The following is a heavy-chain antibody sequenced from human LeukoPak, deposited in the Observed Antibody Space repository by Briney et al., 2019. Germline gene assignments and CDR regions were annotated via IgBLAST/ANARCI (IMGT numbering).Heavy chain of an antibody. Sequence: PGGSLRLSCAASGSTFSSYWMSWVRQAPGKGLEWVANIKQDGSEKYYVDSVKGRFTISRDNAKNSLYLQMNSLRAEDTAVYYCARDLSEFDYWGQGTLVTVSS. J-gene: IGHJ4*02. CDR1: GSTFSSYW. D-gene: IGHD3-16*02. CDR3: ARDLSEFDY. V-gene: IGHV3-7*01. CDR2: IKQDGSEK.